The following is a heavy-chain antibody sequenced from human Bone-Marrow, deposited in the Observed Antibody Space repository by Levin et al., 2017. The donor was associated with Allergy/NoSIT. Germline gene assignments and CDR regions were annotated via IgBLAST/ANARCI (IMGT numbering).Heavy chain of an antibody. Sequence: GESLKISCKASGYTFTSYGISWVRQAPGQGLEWMGWISAYNGNTNYAQKLQGRVTMTTDISTSTAYMELRSLRSDDTAVYYCARGNLRITMIVVVTPPFDYWGQGTLVTVSS. CDR2: ISAYNGNT. V-gene: IGHV1-18*01. J-gene: IGHJ4*02. CDR3: ARGNLRITMIVVVTPPFDY. D-gene: IGHD3-22*01. CDR1: GYTFTSYG.